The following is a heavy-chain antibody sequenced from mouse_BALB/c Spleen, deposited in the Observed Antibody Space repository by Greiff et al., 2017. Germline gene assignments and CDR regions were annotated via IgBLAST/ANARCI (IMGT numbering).Heavy chain of an antibody. Sequence: EVKLEESGPGLVKPSQSLSLTCTVTGYSITSDYAWNWIRQFPGNKLEWMGYISYSGSTSYNPSLKSRISITRDTSKNQFFLQLNSVTTEDTATYYCESSEVSTATPFGYWGQGTTLTVSS. J-gene: IGHJ2*01. CDR3: ESSEVSTATPFGY. D-gene: IGHD1-2*01. CDR1: GYSITSDYA. V-gene: IGHV3-2*02. CDR2: ISYSGST.